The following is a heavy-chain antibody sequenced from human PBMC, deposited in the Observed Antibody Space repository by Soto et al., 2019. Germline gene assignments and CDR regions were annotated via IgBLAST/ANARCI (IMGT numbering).Heavy chain of an antibody. J-gene: IGHJ4*02. V-gene: IGHV4-39*01. Sequence: SETLSLTCTVSGGSVTNSSYYWGWIRQSPGKGLEWIGSVYYRGRSYSRSSVKSRVTISVETSKNQFSLNFNSVTASDTALYYCVSQRTNVLTQAYFDYWGPGALVTVPS. D-gene: IGHD3-16*01. CDR3: VSQRTNVLTQAYFDY. CDR2: VYYRGRS. CDR1: GGSVTNSSYY.